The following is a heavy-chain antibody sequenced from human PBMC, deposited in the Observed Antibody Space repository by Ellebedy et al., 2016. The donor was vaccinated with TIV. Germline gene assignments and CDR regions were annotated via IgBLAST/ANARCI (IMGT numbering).Heavy chain of an antibody. Sequence: GGSLRLXXAVSGFSFSNYCMHWVRQAPGKGLEWVANIKEDGSERHYVDSVKGRFTISRDNPKNSLYLQMNSLRADDTAVYYCATFRFNPWGQGTLVTVSS. CDR2: IKEDGSER. CDR1: GFSFSNYC. J-gene: IGHJ5*02. V-gene: IGHV3-7*01. CDR3: ATFRFNP.